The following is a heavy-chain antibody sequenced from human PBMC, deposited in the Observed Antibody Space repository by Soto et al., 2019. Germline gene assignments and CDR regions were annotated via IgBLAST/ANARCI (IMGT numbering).Heavy chain of an antibody. Sequence: PGGSLRLSCGASGLTFSSFAMSWVRQAPGKGLEWVSAVSSSGGSTYYADSVKGRFTISRDNSENTLYLQMNSLRVEDTAVYHCAKMTGSSPAKDAFDIWGQGTMVTVSS. V-gene: IGHV3-23*01. J-gene: IGHJ3*02. CDR3: AKMTGSSPAKDAFDI. CDR2: VSSSGGST. CDR1: GLTFSSFA. D-gene: IGHD2-15*01.